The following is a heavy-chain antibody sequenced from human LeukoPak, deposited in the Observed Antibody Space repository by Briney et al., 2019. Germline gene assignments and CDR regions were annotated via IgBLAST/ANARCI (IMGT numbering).Heavy chain of an antibody. Sequence: SETLSLTCTVSGGSFGNYYWSWIRQHPGKGLECIGYIYYSGSAYYNPSLRSRISISVDTSQNEFSLKLRSVTAADTAIYYCARVVVKETVFDYWGQGILVTVSS. V-gene: IGHV4-31*03. CDR2: IYYSGSA. J-gene: IGHJ4*02. CDR1: GGSFGNYY. D-gene: IGHD2-15*01. CDR3: ARVVVKETVFDY.